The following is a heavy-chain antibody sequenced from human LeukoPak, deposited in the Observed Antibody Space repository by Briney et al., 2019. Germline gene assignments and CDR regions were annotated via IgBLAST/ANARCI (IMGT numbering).Heavy chain of an antibody. CDR3: TTVPKLTYYYDSSGYYFEDY. CDR2: IKSKTDGGTT. CDR1: GFTFSNAW. Sequence: GGSLRLSCAASGFTFSNAWMSWVRQAPGKGLEWVGRIKSKTDGGTTDYAAPVKGRFTISRDDSKNTQYLQMNSLKTEDTAVYYCTTVPKLTYYYDSSGYYFEDYWGQGTLVTVSS. D-gene: IGHD3-22*01. J-gene: IGHJ4*02. V-gene: IGHV3-15*01.